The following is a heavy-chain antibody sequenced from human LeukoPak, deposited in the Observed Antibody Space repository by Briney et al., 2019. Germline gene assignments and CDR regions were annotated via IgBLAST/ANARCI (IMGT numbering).Heavy chain of an antibody. Sequence: HPGGSLRLSCAASGFTFSSYAMHWVRQAPGKGLEWVAVISYDGSNKYYADSVKGRFTISRDNSKNTLYLQMNSLRAEDTAVYYCARGEYSYGYWFDYWGQGTLVTVSS. J-gene: IGHJ4*02. D-gene: IGHD5-18*01. CDR2: ISYDGSNK. CDR1: GFTFSSYA. V-gene: IGHV3-30*04. CDR3: ARGEYSYGYWFDY.